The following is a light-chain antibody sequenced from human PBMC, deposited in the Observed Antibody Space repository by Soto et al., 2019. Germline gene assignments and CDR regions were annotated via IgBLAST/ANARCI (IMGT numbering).Light chain of an antibody. CDR3: AAWDDSLNGVV. CDR1: SSNIGSNT. Sequence: QSVLNQPPSASGTPGQRVTISCSGSSSNIGSNTVNWYQQLPGTAPKLLSYSNNQRPSGVPDRFSGSKSGNSASLAISGLQSEDEADYYCAAWDDSLNGVVFGGGTKLTVL. J-gene: IGLJ2*01. CDR2: SNN. V-gene: IGLV1-44*01.